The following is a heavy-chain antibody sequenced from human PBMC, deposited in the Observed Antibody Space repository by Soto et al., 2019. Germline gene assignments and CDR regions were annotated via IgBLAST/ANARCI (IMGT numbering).Heavy chain of an antibody. J-gene: IGHJ6*02. V-gene: IGHV3-74*01. CDR1: GFTFSSYW. CDR2: INSDGSST. CDR3: ARDLITIFGGYYYGMDV. D-gene: IGHD3-3*01. Sequence: LRLSCAASGFTFSSYWMHWVRQAPGTGLVWVSRINSDGSSTSYADSVKGRFTISRDNAKNTLYLQMNSQRAEDTAVYYCARDLITIFGGYYYGMDVWGQGTTVTVSS.